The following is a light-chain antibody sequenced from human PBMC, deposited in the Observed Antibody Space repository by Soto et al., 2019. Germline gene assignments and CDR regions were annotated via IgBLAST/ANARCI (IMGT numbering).Light chain of an antibody. CDR1: QGISNW. CDR2: TGS. J-gene: IGKJ4*01. CDR3: HQANSFPLT. V-gene: IGKV1-12*01. Sequence: DIQMTQSQSSVSASVGDRVSITCRASQGISNWLAWYQPNPGRAPQLLIYTGSSLKSGVPSRFIGTGSGTDFTLTISSLQPEDVATYDCHQANSFPLTFGGGTKVEIK.